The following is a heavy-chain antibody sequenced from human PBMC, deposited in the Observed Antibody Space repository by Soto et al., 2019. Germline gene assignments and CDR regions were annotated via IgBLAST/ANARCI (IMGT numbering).Heavy chain of an antibody. V-gene: IGHV4-4*02. J-gene: IGHJ5*02. CDR3: ARGGRPTVTTHWFDP. CDR1: GGSIGNTKW. Sequence: SETLSLTCAVSGGSIGNTKWWSWVRQPPGKGLEWIGEIFHSGSTNYNPSLRGRVTISVDKSKNQFSLKLNSVTAADTAVYYCARGGRPTVTTHWFDPWGQGTLVTVS. D-gene: IGHD4-17*01. CDR2: IFHSGST.